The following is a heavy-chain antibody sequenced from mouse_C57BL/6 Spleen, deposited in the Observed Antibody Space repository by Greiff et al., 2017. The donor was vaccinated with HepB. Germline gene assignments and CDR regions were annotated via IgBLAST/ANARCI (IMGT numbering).Heavy chain of an antibody. CDR3: ARRETYGSSYLYYAMDY. Sequence: QVQLQQPGAELVKPGASVKLSCKASGYTFTSYWMHWVKQRPGRGLEWIGRIDPNSGGTKYNEKFKSKATLTVDKPSSTAYMQLSSLTSEDSAVYDCARRETYGSSYLYYAMDYWGQGTSVTVSS. CDR2: IDPNSGGT. J-gene: IGHJ4*01. CDR1: GYTFTSYW. V-gene: IGHV1-72*01. D-gene: IGHD1-1*01.